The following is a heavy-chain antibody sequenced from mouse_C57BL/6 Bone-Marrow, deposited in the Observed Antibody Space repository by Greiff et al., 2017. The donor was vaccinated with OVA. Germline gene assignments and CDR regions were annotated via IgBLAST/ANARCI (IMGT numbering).Heavy chain of an antibody. J-gene: IGHJ1*03. Sequence: QVQLQQSGAELARPGASVKLSCKASGYTFTSYGISWVKQRTGQGLEWIGEIYPRSGNTYYNEKFKGKATLTADKSSSTAYMELRSLTSEEASVYFCAGRGYGTTLDVWGTGTTVTVSS. CDR1: GYTFTSYG. V-gene: IGHV1-81*01. CDR2: IYPRSGNT. D-gene: IGHD1-1*01. CDR3: AGRGYGTTLDV.